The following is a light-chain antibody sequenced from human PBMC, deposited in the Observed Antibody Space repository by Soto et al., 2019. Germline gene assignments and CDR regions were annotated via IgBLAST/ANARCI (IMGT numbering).Light chain of an antibody. Sequence: DIQLTQSPSFLSASVGDRVAITCRASQGVSRYVAWYQQKPGKPPELLIYAASTLQSGVPPRFSGSASGTEFTLTIRSLQPDDFATYYCQQYNSYSLTFGQGTKVDIK. CDR1: QGVSRY. CDR3: QQYNSYSLT. V-gene: IGKV1-9*01. CDR2: AAS. J-gene: IGKJ1*01.